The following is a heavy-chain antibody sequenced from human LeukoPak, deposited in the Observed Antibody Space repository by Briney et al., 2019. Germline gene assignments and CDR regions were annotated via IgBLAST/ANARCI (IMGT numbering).Heavy chain of an antibody. Sequence: ASVEVSCKASGYTFTGYYMHWVRQAPGQGLEWMGWINPNSGGTNYAQKFQGRVTMTRDTSISTAYMELSRLRSDDTAVYYCARDEVGAHDAFDIWGQGTMVTVSS. CDR3: ARDEVGAHDAFDI. V-gene: IGHV1-2*02. J-gene: IGHJ3*02. CDR1: GYTFTGYY. D-gene: IGHD1-26*01. CDR2: INPNSGGT.